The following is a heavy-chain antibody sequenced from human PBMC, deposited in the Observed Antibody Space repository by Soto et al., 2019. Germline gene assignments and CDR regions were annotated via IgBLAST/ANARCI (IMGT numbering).Heavy chain of an antibody. Sequence: GSLSLACAASGLTLSSYSMDWVRQAPGKGLEWVSSISSSSSYIYYADSVKGRFTISRDNAKNSLYLKMNSLRAEDTAVYYCARHRYDLDAFDIWGQGTMVTVSS. D-gene: IGHD2-2*01. CDR3: ARHRYDLDAFDI. V-gene: IGHV3-21*01. CDR2: ISSSSSYI. CDR1: GLTLSSYS. J-gene: IGHJ3*02.